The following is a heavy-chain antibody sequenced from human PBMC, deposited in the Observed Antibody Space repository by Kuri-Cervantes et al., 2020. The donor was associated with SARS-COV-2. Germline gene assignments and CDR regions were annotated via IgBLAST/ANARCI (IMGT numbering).Heavy chain of an antibody. CDR1: GYTFTNND. V-gene: IGHV1-8*02. CDR2: MNPDTGNA. Sequence: ASVNVSCKASGYTFTNNDINWVRQASGQGLEWMGWMNPDTGNAGYAQKFQGRVTLTRITSISTDYMELSSLRFEDAAVYYCARDSGDWDPDGFDIWGQGTMVTVSS. J-gene: IGHJ3*02. CDR3: ARDSGDWDPDGFDI. D-gene: IGHD2-21*02.